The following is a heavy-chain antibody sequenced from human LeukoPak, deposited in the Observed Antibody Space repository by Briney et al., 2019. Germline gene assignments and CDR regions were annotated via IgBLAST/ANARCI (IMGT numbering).Heavy chain of an antibody. V-gene: IGHV3-33*01. CDR1: RFTFTSYG. Sequence: GGSLRLSCAASRFTFTSYGMHWVRQAPGKGLEWVAAIWSDGSKQYYADSVKGRFSISRDDAKNTLYLQMNSLRAEDSGVYYCARDPYGSFDYWGQGTLVTVSS. J-gene: IGHJ4*02. CDR3: ARDPYGSFDY. CDR2: IWSDGSKQ. D-gene: IGHD4-17*01.